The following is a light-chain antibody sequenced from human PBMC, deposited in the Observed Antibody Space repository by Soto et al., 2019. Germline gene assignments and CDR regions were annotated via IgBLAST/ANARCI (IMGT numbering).Light chain of an antibody. V-gene: IGLV2-8*01. Sequence: QSALTQPPSASGSPGQSVTIPCTGTNSDVGGYNYVSWYQQYPGKAPKLIIYEVTRRPSGVPDRFSGSKSGNTASLTVSGLQADDEADYYCSSYARGNNGVFGAGTKLTVL. J-gene: IGLJ1*01. CDR3: SSYARGNNGV. CDR1: NSDVGGYNY. CDR2: EVT.